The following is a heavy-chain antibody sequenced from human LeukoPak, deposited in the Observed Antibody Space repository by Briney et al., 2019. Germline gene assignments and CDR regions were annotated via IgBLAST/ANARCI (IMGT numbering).Heavy chain of an antibody. V-gene: IGHV4-59*08. J-gene: IGHJ5*02. D-gene: IGHD6-13*01. CDR3: ARTVYSSSWYGWFDP. Sequence: ETLSLTCTVSGGSFSSYSWSWIRQPPGKGLEWIGYIYYSGSTNYHPALKSRVTISVDTSKNQFSLKLSSVTAADTAVYYCARTVYSSSWYGWFDPWGQGTLVTVSS. CDR1: GGSFSSYS. CDR2: IYYSGST.